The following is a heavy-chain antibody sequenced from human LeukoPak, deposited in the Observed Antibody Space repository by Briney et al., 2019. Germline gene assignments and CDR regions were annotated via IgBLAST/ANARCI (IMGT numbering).Heavy chain of an antibody. Sequence: GGSLRLSCVASGFTVSGNYMTWVRQAPGKGLEWVSLIYNGGNTYYADSVKGRFTISRDNSKNTLYLQMDSLRVEDTAVYYCARDPFYYYGMDVWGQGTTVTVSS. CDR3: ARDPFYYYGMDV. J-gene: IGHJ6*02. CDR2: IYNGGNT. CDR1: GFTVSGNY. V-gene: IGHV3-66*01.